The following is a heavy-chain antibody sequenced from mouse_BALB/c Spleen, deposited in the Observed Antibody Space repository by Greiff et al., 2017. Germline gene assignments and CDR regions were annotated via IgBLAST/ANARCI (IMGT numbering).Heavy chain of an antibody. CDR1: GFNIKDYY. J-gene: IGHJ2*01. CDR2: IDPENGDT. Sequence: EVKLMESGAELVRSGASVKLSCTASGFNIKDYYMHWVKQRPEQGLEWIGWIDPENGDTEYAPKFQGKATMTADTSSNTAYLQLSSLTSEDTAVYYCNAPYDYFDYWGQGTTLTVSS. V-gene: IGHV14-4*02. D-gene: IGHD2-14*01. CDR3: NAPYDYFDY.